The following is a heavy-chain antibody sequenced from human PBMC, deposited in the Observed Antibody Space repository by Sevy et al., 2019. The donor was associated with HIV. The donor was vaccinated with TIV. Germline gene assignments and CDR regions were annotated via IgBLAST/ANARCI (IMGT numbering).Heavy chain of an antibody. V-gene: IGHV4-4*07. J-gene: IGHJ3*02. Sequence: SETLSLTCTVSGGSISSYYWSWIRQPAGKGLEWIGRIYTSGSTNYNPPLKSRGTMSVDTSKNQFSLKLSSVTAADTAVYYCARDLSSFDYYDSSGYGSPGAFDIWGQGTMVTVSS. CDR3: ARDLSSFDYYDSSGYGSPGAFDI. D-gene: IGHD3-22*01. CDR1: GGSISSYY. CDR2: IYTSGST.